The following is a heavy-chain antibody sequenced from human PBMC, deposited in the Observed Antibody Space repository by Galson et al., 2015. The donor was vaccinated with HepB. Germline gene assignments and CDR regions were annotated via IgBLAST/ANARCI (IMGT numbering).Heavy chain of an antibody. CDR3: ARVIHGPRRPYYFDY. V-gene: IGHV3-48*02. Sequence: SLRLSCAASGFTFSSYSVNWVRQAPGKGLEWVSYISSSSSTIYYADSVKGRFTISRDNAKNSLYLQMNSLRDEDTAVYYCARVIHGPRRPYYFDYWGQGTLVTVSS. CDR2: ISSSSSTI. CDR1: GFTFSSYS. J-gene: IGHJ4*02.